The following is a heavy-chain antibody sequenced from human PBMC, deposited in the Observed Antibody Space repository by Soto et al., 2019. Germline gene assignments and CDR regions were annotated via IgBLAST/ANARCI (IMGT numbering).Heavy chain of an antibody. V-gene: IGHV3-21*01. J-gene: IGHJ6*03. CDR1: GFTFSSYT. Sequence: GGSLRLSCAASGFTFSSYTMNWVRQAPGKGLEWVSCFTSSTGYIYYADSVKGRFTISRDDAKNSLYLQMNSLRAEDTAVYYCARDLTTVPHYYYYMDVWGKGPTVTGSS. D-gene: IGHD4-4*01. CDR2: FTSSTGYI. CDR3: ARDLTTVPHYYYYMDV.